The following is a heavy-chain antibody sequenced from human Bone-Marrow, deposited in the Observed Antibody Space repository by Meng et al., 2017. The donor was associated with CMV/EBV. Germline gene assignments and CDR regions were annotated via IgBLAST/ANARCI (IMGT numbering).Heavy chain of an antibody. J-gene: IGHJ4*02. D-gene: IGHD3-3*01. CDR2: IYYSGST. Sequence: SETLSLTCTVSGGSISSSSYYWGWIRQPPGKGLEWIGSIYYSGSTYYNPSLKSRVTISVDTSKNQFSLKLSSVTAADTAVYYCARDNGGYYDFWSGYYYFDYCGQGTLVVASS. V-gene: IGHV4-39*07. CDR3: ARDNGGYYDFWSGYYYFDY. CDR1: GGSISSSSYY.